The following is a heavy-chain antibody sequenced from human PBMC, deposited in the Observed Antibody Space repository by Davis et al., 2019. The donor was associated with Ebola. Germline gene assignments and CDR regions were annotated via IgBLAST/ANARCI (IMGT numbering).Heavy chain of an antibody. D-gene: IGHD6-13*01. V-gene: IGHV3-74*01. J-gene: IGHJ6*02. CDR2: INSDGSST. CDR1: GFTFSSYW. Sequence: HTGGSLRLSCAASGFTFSSYWMHWVRQAPGKGLVWVSRINSDGSSTSYADSVKGRFTISRDNAKNTLYLQMNSLRAEDTAVYYCARDTGSSWYGGMSYYYYGMDVWGQGTTVTVSS. CDR3: ARDTGSSWYGGMSYYYYGMDV.